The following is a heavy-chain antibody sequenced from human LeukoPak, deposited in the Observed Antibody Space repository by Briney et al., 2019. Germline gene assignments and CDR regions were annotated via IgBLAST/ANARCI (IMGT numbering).Heavy chain of an antibody. J-gene: IGHJ1*01. CDR2: IYYSGST. D-gene: IGHD3-22*01. V-gene: IGHV4-59*01. CDR1: GGSISNYY. Sequence: SETLSLTCTVSGGSISNYYWSWIRQPPGKGLEWIGYIYYSGSTSYNPSLKSRVTISVDTSKNQFSLKLSSVTAADTAVYYCARDHYYDSSSYTFRHWGQGTLVTVSS. CDR3: ARDHYYDSSSYTFRH.